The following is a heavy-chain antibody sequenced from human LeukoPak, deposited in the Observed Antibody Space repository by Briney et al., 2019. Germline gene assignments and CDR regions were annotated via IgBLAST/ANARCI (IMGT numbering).Heavy chain of an antibody. Sequence: SETLSLTCTVSGGSISSYYWSWIRQPPGKGLEWIGYIYYSGSTNYNPSLKSRVTISVDTSKNQFSLKLSSVTAADTAVYYCVRGSPRGYCSGGSCYFDYWGQGTLVTVSS. CDR1: GGSISSYY. V-gene: IGHV4-59*01. J-gene: IGHJ4*02. CDR3: VRGSPRGYCSGGSCYFDY. CDR2: IYYSGST. D-gene: IGHD2-15*01.